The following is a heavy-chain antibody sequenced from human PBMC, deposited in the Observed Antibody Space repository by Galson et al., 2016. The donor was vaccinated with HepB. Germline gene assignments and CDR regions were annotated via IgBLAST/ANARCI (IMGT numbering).Heavy chain of an antibody. V-gene: IGHV1-69*04. D-gene: IGHD6-13*01. Sequence: SVKVSCKASGDSFSSYAITWVRQAPGQGLEWMGRIIPIIATTNYAQKFQGRVTIAADTSTNTAYLELSGLSSEDTAVYYCGRPAPGQYYGMDVWGKGTTVTVSS. CDR2: IIPIIATT. CDR3: GRPAPGQYYGMDV. CDR1: GDSFSSYA. J-gene: IGHJ6*04.